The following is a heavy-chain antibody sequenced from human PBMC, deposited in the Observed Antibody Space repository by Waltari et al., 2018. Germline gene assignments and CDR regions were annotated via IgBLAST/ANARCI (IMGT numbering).Heavy chain of an antibody. J-gene: IGHJ4*02. CDR1: GFSFSSYR. D-gene: IGHD7-27*01. CDR2: ISSSTTYI. CDR3: VSGGWGFYFDY. V-gene: IGHV3-21*01. Sequence: EVQLVESGGGLVKPGGSLRLSCGASGFSFSSYRSNWVRQAPGKGLEWVSSISSSTTYIHYADSVKGRFTISRDNAKNSLYLQMNSLRVEDTAVYYCVSGGWGFYFDYWGQGTVVTVSS.